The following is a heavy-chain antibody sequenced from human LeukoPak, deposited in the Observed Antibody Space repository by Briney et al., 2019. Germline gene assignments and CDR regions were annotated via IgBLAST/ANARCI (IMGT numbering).Heavy chain of an antibody. V-gene: IGHV4-59*08. CDR1: GASINSYW. D-gene: IGHD5-12*01. Sequence: SETLSLTCSVSGASINSYWWSWIRQPPGRGLEWIAYIHYSGGTNYNPSLKSRVTISVDTSKNQFSLKLSSVTAADTAVYYCARLVGVATSNNWFDPWGQGTLVAVSS. J-gene: IGHJ5*02. CDR2: IHYSGGT. CDR3: ARLVGVATSNNWFDP.